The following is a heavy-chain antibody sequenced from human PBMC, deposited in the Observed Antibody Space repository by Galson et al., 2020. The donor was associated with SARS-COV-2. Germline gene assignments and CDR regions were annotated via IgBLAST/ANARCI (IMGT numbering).Heavy chain of an antibody. CDR3: ARGPVAGTGS. Sequence: SETLSLTCTVSGGSISSGSYYWSWIRQPAGKGLKWIGRIHTSGNTNYNPSRKSRVTISLDTSKNQFSLKLTSVTAADTAVYYCARGPVAGTGSWGQGTLVTGSS. V-gene: IGHV4-61*02. D-gene: IGHD6-19*01. CDR1: GGSISSGSYY. CDR2: IHTSGNT. J-gene: IGHJ5*02.